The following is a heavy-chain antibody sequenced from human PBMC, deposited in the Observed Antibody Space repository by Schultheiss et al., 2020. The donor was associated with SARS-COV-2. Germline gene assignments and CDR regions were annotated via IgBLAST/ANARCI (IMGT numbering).Heavy chain of an antibody. V-gene: IGHV3-30*19. J-gene: IGHJ4*02. CDR3: ARGPPYSSGAADY. D-gene: IGHD6-19*01. CDR1: GFTFSSYG. CDR2: ISYDGSNK. Sequence: GGSLRLSCAASGFTFSSYGMHWVRQAPGKGLEWVAVISYDGSNKYYADSVKGRFTISRDNSKNTLYLQMNSLRAEDTAVYYCARGPPYSSGAADYWGQGTLVTVSS.